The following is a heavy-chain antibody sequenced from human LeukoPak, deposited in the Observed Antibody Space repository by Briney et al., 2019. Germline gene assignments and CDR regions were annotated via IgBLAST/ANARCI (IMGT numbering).Heavy chain of an antibody. CDR3: AKDQGYDSSGYYDTTYFDY. J-gene: IGHJ4*02. CDR1: GFTFSSYG. V-gene: IGHV3-30*18. CDR2: ISYDGSNK. Sequence: PGRSLRLSCAASGFTFSSYGMPWVRQAPGKGLEWVAVISYDGSNKYYADSVKGRFTISRDNSKNTLYLQMNSLRAEDTAVYYCAKDQGYDSSGYYDTTYFDYWGQGTLVTVSS. D-gene: IGHD3-22*01.